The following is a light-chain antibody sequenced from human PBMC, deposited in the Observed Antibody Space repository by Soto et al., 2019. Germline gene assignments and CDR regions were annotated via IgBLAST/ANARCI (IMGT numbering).Light chain of an antibody. V-gene: IGKV3-15*01. CDR2: GAS. Sequence: ETVMTPSPATLSVSPGGRATLSCRASQSISDTLAWYQQKPGQAPRLLIHGASTRATGFPARFSGSGSGTDFTLTISSLQSEDVAVYYCQQYNNWPWTFGQGTKVEIK. CDR3: QQYNNWPWT. J-gene: IGKJ1*01. CDR1: QSISDT.